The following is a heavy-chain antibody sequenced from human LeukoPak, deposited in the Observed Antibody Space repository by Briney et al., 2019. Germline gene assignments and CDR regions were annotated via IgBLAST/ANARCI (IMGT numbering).Heavy chain of an antibody. V-gene: IGHV6-1*01. Sequence: SLSLTCALSGDIFSSNSAAWNWISTSPARGLEWLGRTYYRSMWSSDYAVSVRGRITINPDPSKYQFSLQLNSVTPEDTAVYYCARDGGGSYFAHWGQATLVTVS. CDR3: ARDGGGSYFAH. D-gene: IGHD2-21*01. CDR1: GDIFSSNSAA. CDR2: TYYRSMWSS. J-gene: IGHJ4*02.